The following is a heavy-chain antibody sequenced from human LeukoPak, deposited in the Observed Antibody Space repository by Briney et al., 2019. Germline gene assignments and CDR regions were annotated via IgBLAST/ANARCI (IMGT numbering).Heavy chain of an antibody. CDR3: AKEGYDFWSGYLAA. CDR1: GFTFSSYS. V-gene: IGHV3-48*04. Sequence: PGGSLRLSCAASGFTFSSYSMNWVRQAPGKGLEWVSYISSSNSTIYYADSVKGRFTISRDNAKNLLYLQMNSLSAEDTSVYYCAKEGYDFWSGYLAAWGQGTLVTVSS. CDR2: ISSSNSTI. J-gene: IGHJ5*02. D-gene: IGHD3-3*01.